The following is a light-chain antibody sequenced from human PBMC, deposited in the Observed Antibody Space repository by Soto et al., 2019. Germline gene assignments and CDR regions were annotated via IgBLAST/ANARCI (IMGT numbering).Light chain of an antibody. CDR3: GTWDSSLSAWV. CDR1: SSNIGNNY. J-gene: IGLJ3*02. Sequence: QSVLTQPPSVSAAPGQTVIVSCSGSSSNIGNNYVSWYQQLPGTAPKLLIYDNNKRPSGIPDRFSGSKSGTSATLGITGLQTGDEADYYCGTWDSSLSAWVFGGGTKLTVL. CDR2: DNN. V-gene: IGLV1-51*01.